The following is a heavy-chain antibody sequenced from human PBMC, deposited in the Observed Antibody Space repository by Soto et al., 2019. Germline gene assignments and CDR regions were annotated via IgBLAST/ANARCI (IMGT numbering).Heavy chain of an antibody. Sequence: QVQLVQSGDEVKKPGASVKVSCKASGCIYVNYGVAWVRQAPGHGLEWMGWISPYTGNTHSATKVQGRLTMTTDTSTCTAYMDLGSLTSDDTAVYYCVMVDNYVTPTPQDVWGQGTTVTVSS. CDR1: GCIYVNYG. V-gene: IGHV1-18*01. J-gene: IGHJ6*02. D-gene: IGHD3-16*01. CDR3: VMVDNYVTPTPQDV. CDR2: ISPYTGNT.